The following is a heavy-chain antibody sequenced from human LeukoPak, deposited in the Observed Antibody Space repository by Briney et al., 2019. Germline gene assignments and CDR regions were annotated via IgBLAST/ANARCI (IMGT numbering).Heavy chain of an antibody. D-gene: IGHD6-6*01. CDR1: GGSFSGCH. CDR3: ARDLIAARYFDY. CDR2: INHSGST. Sequence: SETLSLTCAVYGGSFSGCHWSWIRQPPGKGLEWIGEINHSGSTNYNPSLKSRVTISVDTSKNQFSLKLSSVTAADTAVYYCARDLIAARYFDYWGQGTLVTVSS. V-gene: IGHV4-34*01. J-gene: IGHJ4*02.